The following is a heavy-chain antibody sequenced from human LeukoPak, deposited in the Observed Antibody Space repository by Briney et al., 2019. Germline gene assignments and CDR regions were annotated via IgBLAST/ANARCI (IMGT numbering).Heavy chain of an antibody. J-gene: IGHJ5*02. CDR1: GYSISSGYY. V-gene: IGHV4-38-2*02. CDR3: ARLAAAGPGWFDP. CDR2: IYHSGST. Sequence: PSETLSLTCTVSGYSISSGYYWGWIRQPPGKGLEWIGSIYHSGSTYYNPSLKSRVTISVDTSKNQFSLKLSSVTAADTAVYYCARLAAAGPGWFDPWGQGTLVTVSS. D-gene: IGHD6-13*01.